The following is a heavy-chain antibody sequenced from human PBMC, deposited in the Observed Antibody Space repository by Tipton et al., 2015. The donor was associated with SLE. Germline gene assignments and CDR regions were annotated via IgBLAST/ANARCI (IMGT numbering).Heavy chain of an antibody. J-gene: IGHJ4*02. CDR2: VYYRGT. CDR1: GDSISNHY. D-gene: IGHD7-27*01. CDR3: ARSPVLNWGRVYYFDY. V-gene: IGHV4-59*11. Sequence: TLSLTCTVSGDSISNHYWSWIRQPPGKGLEWIGYVYYRGTDSNPSLRSRVTIFVDASKNQFSLKLSSVTAADTAVYYCARSPVLNWGRVYYFDYWGQGTLVTVSS.